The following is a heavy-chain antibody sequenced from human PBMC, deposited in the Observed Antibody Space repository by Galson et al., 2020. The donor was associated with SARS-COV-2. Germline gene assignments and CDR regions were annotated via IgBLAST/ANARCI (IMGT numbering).Heavy chain of an antibody. CDR2: IYYSGST. V-gene: IGHV4-31*03. D-gene: IGHD5-12*01. J-gene: IGHJ5*02. CDR1: GGSISSGGYY. Sequence: SETLSLTCTVSGGSISSGGYYWSWIRQHPGKGLEWIGYIYYSGSTYYNPSLKSRVTISVDTSKNQFSLKLSSVTAADTALYYCAKDPHSGYDFSGWFDPWGQGTLVTVSS. CDR3: AKDPHSGYDFSGWFDP.